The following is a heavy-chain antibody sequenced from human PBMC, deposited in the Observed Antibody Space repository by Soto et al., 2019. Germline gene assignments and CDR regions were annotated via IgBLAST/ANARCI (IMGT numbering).Heavy chain of an antibody. J-gene: IGHJ6*02. D-gene: IGHD6-6*01. CDR2: IIPIFGTA. V-gene: IGHV1-69*13. CDR1: GGTFSSYA. CDR3: ARSIAFYYYYYGMDV. Sequence: SVKVSCKASGGTFSSYAISWVRQAPGQGLEWMGGIIPIFGTANYAQKFQGRVTITADESTSTAYMELSSLRSEDTAVYYCARSIAFYYYYYGMDVWGQGTTVTVSS.